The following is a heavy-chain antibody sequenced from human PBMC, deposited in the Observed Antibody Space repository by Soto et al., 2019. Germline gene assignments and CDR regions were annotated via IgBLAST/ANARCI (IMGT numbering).Heavy chain of an antibody. V-gene: IGHV3-30*18. CDR1: EFTFSNYG. Sequence: QVQLVESGGGVVRPGRSLRLSCAASEFTFSNYGMHWVRQAPGKGLEWVAVISYDGNDKYYADSVKGRFIISRDNYKNTLYLQMHSLRAEDTAVYYCANVILLSTVTAAGVWGQGKMITVSS. J-gene: IGHJ3*01. CDR3: ANVILLSTVTAAGV. D-gene: IGHD4-17*01. CDR2: ISYDGNDK.